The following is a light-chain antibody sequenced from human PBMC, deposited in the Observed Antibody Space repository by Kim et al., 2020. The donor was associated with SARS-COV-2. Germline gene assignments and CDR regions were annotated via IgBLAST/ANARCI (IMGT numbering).Light chain of an antibody. CDR2: AKN. CDR3: NSRDSSGNHLV. V-gene: IGLV3-19*01. J-gene: IGLJ3*02. CDR1: SLRRYY. Sequence: SSELTQDPAVSVALGQTVRIACQGDSLRRYYASWYQQKPRQAPVLVIYAKNNRPSGIPDRFSGSSSGNTASLTITGAQAEDEADNYCNSRDSSGNHLVFG.